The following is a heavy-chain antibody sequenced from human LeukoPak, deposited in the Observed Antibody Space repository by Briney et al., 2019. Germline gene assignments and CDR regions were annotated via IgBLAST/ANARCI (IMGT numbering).Heavy chain of an antibody. CDR2: ISYDGSNK. D-gene: IGHD6-13*01. CDR3: AKNAGVGSSWSFDY. Sequence: GGSLRLSCAASGFTFSSYAMSWVRQAPGKGLEWVAVISYDGSNKYYADSVKGRFTISRDNSKNTLYLQMNSLRAEDTAVYYCAKNAGVGSSWSFDYWGQGTLVTVSS. CDR1: GFTFSSYA. V-gene: IGHV3-30*18. J-gene: IGHJ4*02.